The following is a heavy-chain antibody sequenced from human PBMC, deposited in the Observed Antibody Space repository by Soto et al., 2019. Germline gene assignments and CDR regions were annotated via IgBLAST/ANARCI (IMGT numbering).Heavy chain of an antibody. CDR2: ISGGIGST. CDR1: GFSFGVYA. D-gene: IGHD1-26*01. CDR3: AKLRGRGIFEY. Sequence: EVQLLESGGGLIRPGRSLRLSCAASGFSFGVYAMSWVRQAPGKGLEWVATISGGIGSTYYADAVKGRFTISRDISRSTLDLQMNSLRVEDTALYYCAKLRGRGIFEYWGQGTMVTISS. V-gene: IGHV3-23*01. J-gene: IGHJ4*02.